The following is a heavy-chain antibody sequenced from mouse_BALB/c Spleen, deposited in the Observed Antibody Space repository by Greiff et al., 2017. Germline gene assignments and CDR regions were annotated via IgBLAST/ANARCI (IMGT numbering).Heavy chain of an antibody. CDR1: GYTFSSYW. CDR2: ILPGSGST. Sequence: QVQLQQSGAELMKPGASVKISCKATGYTFSSYWIEWVKQRPGHGLEWIGEILPGSGSTNYNEKFKGKATFTADTSSNTAYMQLSSLTSEDSAVYYCARSYYGSSGAWLAYWGQGTLVTVSA. D-gene: IGHD1-1*01. V-gene: IGHV1-9*01. CDR3: ARSYYGSSGAWLAY. J-gene: IGHJ3*01.